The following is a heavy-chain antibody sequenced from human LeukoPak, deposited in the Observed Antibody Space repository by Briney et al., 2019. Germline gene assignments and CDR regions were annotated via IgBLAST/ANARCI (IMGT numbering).Heavy chain of an antibody. Sequence: PSETLSLTCTVSGGSISSSSYYWGWIRQPPGKGLEWIGRIYYSGSTYYNPSLKSRVTISVDTSKNQFSLKLSSVTAADTAVYYCARGGWPLGYCSGGSCYSVGYWGQGTLVTVSS. CDR3: ARGGWPLGYCSGGSCYSVGY. CDR1: GGSISSSSYY. V-gene: IGHV4-39*07. CDR2: IYYSGST. D-gene: IGHD2-15*01. J-gene: IGHJ4*02.